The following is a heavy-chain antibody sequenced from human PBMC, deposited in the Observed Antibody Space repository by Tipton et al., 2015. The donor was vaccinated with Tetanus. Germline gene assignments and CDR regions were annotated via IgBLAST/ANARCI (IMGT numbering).Heavy chain of an antibody. CDR1: RFRTYW. CDR3: ARHFYGRHGGGGMDV. Sequence: SLRLSCADSRFRTYWLSWVRQAPGKALEWVANINQDGTEKFYVDSVKGRFTISRDNAKSTLSLQMNRLTVEDAAVYYCARHFYGRHGGGGMDVWGQGSTVLVSS. V-gene: IGHV3-7*01. CDR2: INQDGTEK. J-gene: IGHJ6*02. D-gene: IGHD2/OR15-2a*01.